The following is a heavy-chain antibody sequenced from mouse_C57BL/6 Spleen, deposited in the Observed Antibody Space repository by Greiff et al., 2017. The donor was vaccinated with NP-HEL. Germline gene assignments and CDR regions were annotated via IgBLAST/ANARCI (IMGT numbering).Heavy chain of an antibody. V-gene: IGHV1-4*01. CDR1: GYTFTSYT. J-gene: IGHJ2*01. CDR3: ARKRTRASY. Sequence: QVHVKQSGAELVKPGASVKMSCKASGYTFTSYTMHWVKQRPGQGLEWIGYINPSSGYTKYNQKFKDKATLTADKSSSTAYMQLSSLTSEDSAVYDCARKRTRASYWGQGITRTVSS. CDR2: INPSSGYT.